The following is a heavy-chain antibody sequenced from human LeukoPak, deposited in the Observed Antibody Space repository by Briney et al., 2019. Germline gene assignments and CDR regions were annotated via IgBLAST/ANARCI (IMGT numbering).Heavy chain of an antibody. D-gene: IGHD2-15*01. CDR3: ARSTCSGGSCYDY. V-gene: IGHV1-2*04. Sequence: ASVKVSCKASGYTFTSCYMHWVRQAPGQGLEWRGWINPNSGGTNYAQKFQGWVTMTRDTSISTAYMELSRLTSDDTAVYYCARSTCSGGSCYDYWGQGTLVTVSS. CDR1: GYTFTSCY. J-gene: IGHJ4*02. CDR2: INPNSGGT.